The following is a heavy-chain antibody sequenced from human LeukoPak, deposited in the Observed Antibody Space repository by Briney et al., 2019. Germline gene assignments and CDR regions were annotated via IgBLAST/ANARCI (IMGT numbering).Heavy chain of an antibody. J-gene: IGHJ6*03. D-gene: IGHD3-3*01. CDR1: GFTFSSYA. CDR3: AKAPYYDFWSGLYYMDV. Sequence: GGSLRLSCAASGFTFSSYAMSWVRQAPGKGLEWVSAISGSGGSTYYADSVKGRFTISRDNSKNTLYLQMNSLRAEDTAVYYCAKAPYYDFWSGLYYMDVWGKGTTVTVSS. V-gene: IGHV3-23*01. CDR2: ISGSGGST.